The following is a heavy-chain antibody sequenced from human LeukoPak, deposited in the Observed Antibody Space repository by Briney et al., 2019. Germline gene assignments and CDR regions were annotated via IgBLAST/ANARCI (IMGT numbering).Heavy chain of an antibody. J-gene: IGHJ3*02. CDR3: AKSPTVDAAFDI. V-gene: IGHV3-23*01. Sequence: GGCLRLSCAASGFTFSSYAMNWVRQAPGKGLEWVSGFGYTGYSTFYADSVKGRFTVSRDSSKNTLFLHMNSLRAEDTALYYCAKSPTVDAAFDIWGQGTMVTVS. CDR2: FGYTGYST. CDR1: GFTFSSYA. D-gene: IGHD4-23*01.